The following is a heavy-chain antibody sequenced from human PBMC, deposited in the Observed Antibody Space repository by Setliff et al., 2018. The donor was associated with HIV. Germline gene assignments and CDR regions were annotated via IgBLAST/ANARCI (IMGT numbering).Heavy chain of an antibody. CDR2: IYYSGST. CDR1: GGSISSSNYY. CDR3: ARGRITIFGVTYYTKDAFDI. V-gene: IGHV4-61*05. Sequence: LTCPVSGGSISSSNYYWGWIRQPPGKGLEWIGYIYYSGSTNYNPSLKSRVTISVDTSKNQFSLKLSSVTAADTAVYYCARGRITIFGVTYYTKDAFDIRGQGTMVTVSS. J-gene: IGHJ3*02. D-gene: IGHD3-3*01.